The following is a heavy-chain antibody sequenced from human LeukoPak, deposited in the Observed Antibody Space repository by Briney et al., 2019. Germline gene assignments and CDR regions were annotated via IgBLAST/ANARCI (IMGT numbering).Heavy chain of an antibody. J-gene: IGHJ6*03. CDR2: IHTYNGHT. CDR3: ARGEAAAGPSPYYYYMDV. D-gene: IGHD6-13*01. CDR1: GYTFNSYG. Sequence: GASVKVSCKSSGYTFNSYGITWVRQAPGQGLEWMGWIHTYNGHTNYAQKLQGRVTMTTDTSTSTAYMELRSLRSDDTAVYYCARGEAAAGPSPYYYYMDVWGKGTTVTVSS. V-gene: IGHV1-18*01.